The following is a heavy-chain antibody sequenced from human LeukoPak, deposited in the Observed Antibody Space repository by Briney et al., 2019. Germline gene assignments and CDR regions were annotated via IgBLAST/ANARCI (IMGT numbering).Heavy chain of an antibody. D-gene: IGHD3-10*01. Sequence: SGPTLVKPTQTLTLTCTSSGFSLNTSGVGVGWIRQPPGKALEWLALIYWDDDKRYSPSLKSRLTITKDTSKNQVVLTMTNMDLVDTATYYCAHRLEHHDYGAGRWFLDMDVWGKGTTVTVSS. J-gene: IGHJ6*03. CDR2: IYWDDDK. CDR3: AHRLEHHDYGAGRWFLDMDV. CDR1: GFSLNTSGVG. V-gene: IGHV2-5*02.